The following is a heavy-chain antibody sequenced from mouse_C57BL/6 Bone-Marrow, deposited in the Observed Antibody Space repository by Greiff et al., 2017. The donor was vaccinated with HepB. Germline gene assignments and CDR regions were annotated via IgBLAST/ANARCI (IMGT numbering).Heavy chain of an antibody. CDR1: GYAFSSYW. D-gene: IGHD2-3*01. J-gene: IGHJ1*03. Sequence: QVQLQQSGAELVKPGASVKISCKASGYAFSSYWMNWVKQRPGKGLEWIGQIYPGDGDTNYNGKFKGKATLTADKSSSTAYMQLSSLTSEDSAVYFCAKKADDDWYFDVWGTGTTVTVSS. CDR3: AKKADDDWYFDV. CDR2: IYPGDGDT. V-gene: IGHV1-80*01.